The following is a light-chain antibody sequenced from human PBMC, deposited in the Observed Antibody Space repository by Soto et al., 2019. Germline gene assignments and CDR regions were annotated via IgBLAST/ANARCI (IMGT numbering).Light chain of an antibody. V-gene: IGKV3-11*01. CDR2: GAS. CDR1: QSISSY. CDR3: QQRHAWPLT. Sequence: EIVLTQSPATLSLSPGERATLSCRASQSISSYLAWYQQRPGQSPRLLIHGASNRPTGVPARFSGSGSGTDFTLTISSLEPEDFAVYYCQQRHAWPLTFGGGTKVEIK. J-gene: IGKJ4*01.